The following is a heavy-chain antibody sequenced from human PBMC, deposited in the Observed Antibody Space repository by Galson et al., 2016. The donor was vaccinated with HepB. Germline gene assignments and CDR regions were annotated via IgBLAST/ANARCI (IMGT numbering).Heavy chain of an antibody. J-gene: IGHJ3*02. CDR2: ISSSGNTI. D-gene: IGHD3-22*01. Sequence: SLRLSCAASGFTFSDSYMSWIRQAPGKGLEWVSYISSSGNTIYYADSVKGRFTISRDNAENSLSLQMNSLRAEDTAVYYCARAYYYDSSSYYYTDAFDIWGQGTMVTVSS. V-gene: IGHV3-11*04. CDR1: GFTFSDSY. CDR3: ARAYYYDSSSYYYTDAFDI.